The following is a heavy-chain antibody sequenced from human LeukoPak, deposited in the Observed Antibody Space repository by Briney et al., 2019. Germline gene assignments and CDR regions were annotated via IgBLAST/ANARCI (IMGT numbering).Heavy chain of an antibody. D-gene: IGHD6-13*01. V-gene: IGHV4-34*01. Sequence: SETLSLTCAVYGGSFSGYYWSWIRQPPGKGLEWIGEINHSGSTNYNPSLKSRVTTSVDTSKNQFSLKLSSVTAADTAVYYCARDPREQQLGTSSDYWGQGTLVTVSS. J-gene: IGHJ4*02. CDR2: INHSGST. CDR3: ARDPREQQLGTSSDY. CDR1: GGSFSGYY.